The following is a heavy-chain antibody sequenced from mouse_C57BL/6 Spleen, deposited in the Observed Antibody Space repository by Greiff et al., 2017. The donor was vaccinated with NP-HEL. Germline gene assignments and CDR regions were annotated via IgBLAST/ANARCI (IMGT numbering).Heavy chain of an antibody. CDR2: INPNNGGT. D-gene: IGHD4-1*01. V-gene: IGHV1-26*01. Sequence: EVKLQQSGPELVKPGASVKISCKASGYTFTDYYMNWVKQSHGKSLEWIGEINPNNGGTSYNQKFKGKATLTVDKSSSTAYMELRSLTSEDSAVYYCARNWDEGAYWGQGTLVTVSA. J-gene: IGHJ3*01. CDR3: ARNWDEGAY. CDR1: GYTFTDYY.